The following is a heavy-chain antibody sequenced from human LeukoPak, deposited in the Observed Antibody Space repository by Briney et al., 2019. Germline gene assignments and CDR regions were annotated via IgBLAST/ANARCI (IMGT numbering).Heavy chain of an antibody. CDR2: IYISGNT. Sequence: SETLSLTCTVSGDSMNNYYWTWMRQPAGKGLEWIGRIYISGNTMYNPSLQSRVTMSLDTSKNHFSLKLRSVTAAVTAVYFCARGGVLHTYFDYWGQGTLVSVSS. CDR1: GDSMNNYY. CDR3: ARGGVLHTYFDY. D-gene: IGHD3-16*01. J-gene: IGHJ4*02. V-gene: IGHV4-4*07.